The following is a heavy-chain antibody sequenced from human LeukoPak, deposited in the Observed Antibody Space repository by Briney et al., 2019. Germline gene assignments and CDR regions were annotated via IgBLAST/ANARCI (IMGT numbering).Heavy chain of an antibody. D-gene: IGHD3-3*01. J-gene: IGHJ4*02. CDR2: IYHSGST. CDR1: GGSISSGGYY. CDR3: ASTVNYDFWSGYRIFDY. V-gene: IGHV4-30-2*01. Sequence: SETLSLTCTVSGGSISSGGYYWSWIRQPPGRGLEWIGYIYHSGSTYYNPSLKSRVTISVDRSKNQFSLKLSSVTAADTAVYYCASTVNYDFWSGYRIFDYWGQGTLVTVSS.